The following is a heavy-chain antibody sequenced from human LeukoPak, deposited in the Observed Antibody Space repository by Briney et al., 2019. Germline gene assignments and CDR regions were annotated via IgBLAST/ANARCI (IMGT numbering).Heavy chain of an antibody. CDR2: INHSGIT. J-gene: IGHJ4*02. Sequence: SETLSLTCAVSGGSLGDNSWGGFRKPQGKGLKWIGDINHSGITNYNPSLERRVQMAIDTSRTQFSLTLTSVTAADTAVYYCARARTYEWNYGFYHFDNWGQGTLVTVSS. D-gene: IGHD1-7*01. CDR3: ARARTYEWNYGFYHFDN. V-gene: IGHV4-34*01. CDR1: GGSLGDNS.